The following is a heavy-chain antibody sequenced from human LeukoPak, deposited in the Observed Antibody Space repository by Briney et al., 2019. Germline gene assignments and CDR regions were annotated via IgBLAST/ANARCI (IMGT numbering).Heavy chain of an antibody. CDR3: ARGAVVVPDYYFDY. CDR1: GGSISSHY. CDR2: IYYSGST. J-gene: IGHJ4*02. V-gene: IGHV4-59*11. D-gene: IGHD2-2*01. Sequence: SETLSLTCTVSGGSISSHYWSWIRQPPGKGLEWIGYIYYSGSTNYNPSLKSQVTISVDTSKNQFSLKLSSVTAADTAVYYCARGAVVVPDYYFDYWGQGTLVTVSS.